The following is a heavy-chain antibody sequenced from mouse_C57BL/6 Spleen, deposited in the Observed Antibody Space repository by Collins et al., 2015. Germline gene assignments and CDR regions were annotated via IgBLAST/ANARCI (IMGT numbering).Heavy chain of an antibody. D-gene: IGHD1-1*01. V-gene: IGHV1-55*01. CDR3: ARSNPFITTADYFDY. CDR1: GYTFTSYW. J-gene: IGHJ2*01. Sequence: KPGASVKMSCKASGYTFTSYWITWVKQRPGQGLEWIGDIYPGSGSTNYNEKFKSKATLTVDTSSSTAYMQLSSLTSEDSAVYYCARSNPFITTADYFDYWGQGTTLTVSS. CDR2: IYPGSGST.